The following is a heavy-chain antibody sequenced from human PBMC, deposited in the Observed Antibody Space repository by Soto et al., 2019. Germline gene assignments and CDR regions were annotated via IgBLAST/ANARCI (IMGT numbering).Heavy chain of an antibody. Sequence: SWVRQAPGQCLEAMGFIFYTGSTYYTPPLKRRITMSVYTSRSQCSLKLTPVTPAAKAVYYCACVTRYCAAGGCNPNWFDPWGQGTLVTVSS. CDR2: IFYTGST. V-gene: IGHV4-30-4*08. D-gene: IGHD2-8*02. CDR3: ACVTRYCAAGGCNPNWFDP. J-gene: IGHJ5*02.